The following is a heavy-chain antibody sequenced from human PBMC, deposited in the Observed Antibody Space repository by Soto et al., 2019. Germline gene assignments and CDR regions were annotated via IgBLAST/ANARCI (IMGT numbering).Heavy chain of an antibody. J-gene: IGHJ5*02. CDR2: IYYSGST. V-gene: IGHV4-59*01. CDR1: GGSISSYY. D-gene: IGHD1-1*01. CDR3: GNLTRYNWNDVSNWFDP. Sequence: PSETLFLTCTVSGGSISSYYWSWIRQPPGEGLEWIGYIYYSGSTNYNPSLKSRVTISVDTSKNQFSLKLSSVTAADTAVYYCGNLTRYNWNDVSNWFDPWGQGTLVTVSS.